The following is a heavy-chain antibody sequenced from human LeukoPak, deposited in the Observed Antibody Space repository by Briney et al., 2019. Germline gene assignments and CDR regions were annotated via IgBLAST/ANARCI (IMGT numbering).Heavy chain of an antibody. Sequence: GASVKLSCKASGRTFSSYAISWVRQAPGQGLEWMGGISPIFGTANYAQKFQGRVTITTDESTRTAYMELSSLRSEDTAVYYCARAHQPYYYDSSGYYHGWGQGTLVTVSS. CDR1: GRTFSSYA. J-gene: IGHJ4*02. D-gene: IGHD3-22*01. CDR2: ISPIFGTA. V-gene: IGHV1-69*05. CDR3: ARAHQPYYYDSSGYYHG.